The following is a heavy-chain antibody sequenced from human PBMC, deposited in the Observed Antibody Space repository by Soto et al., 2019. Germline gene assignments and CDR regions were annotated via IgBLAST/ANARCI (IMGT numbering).Heavy chain of an antibody. CDR1: GGSFSGYY. V-gene: IGHV4-34*01. J-gene: IGHJ4*02. CDR3: AAALVTEQDLFDY. CDR2: INHSGST. Sequence: SETLSLTCAVYGGSFSGYYWSWIRQPPGKGLEWIGEINHSGSTNYNPSLKSRVTISVDTSKNQFSLKLSSVTAADTAVYYCAAALVTEQDLFDYWGQGTLVTVSS. D-gene: IGHD2-21*02.